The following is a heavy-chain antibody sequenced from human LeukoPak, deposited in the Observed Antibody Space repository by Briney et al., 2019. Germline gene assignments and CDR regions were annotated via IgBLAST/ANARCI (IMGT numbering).Heavy chain of an antibody. Sequence: RSSETLSLTCTVSGDSISSGDYYWSWIRQPAGKGLEWIGRISSSGSTNYNPSLKSQVTISVDTSKNQFSLKLSSVTAADTAVYFCARGPYSYDSSGAFDIWGQGTMVTVSS. D-gene: IGHD3-22*01. J-gene: IGHJ3*02. V-gene: IGHV4-61*02. CDR2: ISSSGST. CDR1: GDSISSGDYY. CDR3: ARGPYSYDSSGAFDI.